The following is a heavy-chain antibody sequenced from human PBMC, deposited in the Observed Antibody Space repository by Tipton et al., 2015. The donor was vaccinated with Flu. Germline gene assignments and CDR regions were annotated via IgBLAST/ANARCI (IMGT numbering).Heavy chain of an antibody. V-gene: IGHV4-61*02. Sequence: TLSLTCTVSGGSISSGSYYWSWIRQPAGKGLEWIGRIYTSGSTNYNPSLKSRVTISVDTSKNQFSLKLSSVTAADTDVYYCAGTGYWGQGTLVTVSS. CDR1: GGSISSGSYY. J-gene: IGHJ4*02. D-gene: IGHD3-10*01. CDR2: IYTSGST. CDR3: AGTGY.